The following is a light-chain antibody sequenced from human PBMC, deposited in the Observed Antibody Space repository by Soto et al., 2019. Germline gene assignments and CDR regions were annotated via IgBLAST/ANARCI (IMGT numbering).Light chain of an antibody. CDR1: QSISWW. J-gene: IGKJ1*01. CDR2: DAS. V-gene: IGKV1-5*01. Sequence: DIQMTQSPSTLSASVGDRVTITCRASQSISWWLAWYQQKPGKAPKLLIYDASNLGSGVPSRFSGSGSGTEFTLTITSLQPDDFATYYCHPYNGWTFGQGTKVE. CDR3: HPYNGWT.